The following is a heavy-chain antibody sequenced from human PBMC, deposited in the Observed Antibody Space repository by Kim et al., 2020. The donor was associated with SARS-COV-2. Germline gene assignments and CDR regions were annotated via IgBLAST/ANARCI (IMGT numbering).Heavy chain of an antibody. J-gene: IGHJ6*03. CDR3: SKDVYFGSGSYPGGYMDV. D-gene: IGHD3-10*01. Sequence: KGRFTISRDNSKNSLFLQMNSLRTEDTALYYCSKDVYFGSGSYPGGYMDVWGKGTTVTVSS. V-gene: IGHV3-43*01.